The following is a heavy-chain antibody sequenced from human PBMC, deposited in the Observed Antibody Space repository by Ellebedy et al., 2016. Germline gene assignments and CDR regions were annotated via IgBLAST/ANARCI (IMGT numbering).Heavy chain of an antibody. D-gene: IGHD1-1*01. CDR3: ARKTRTTGSNWFDP. J-gene: IGHJ5*02. Sequence: ASVKVSCXASGYTFTSYDINWVRQATGQGLEWMGWMNPNSGNTGYAQKFQGRVTMTRNTSISTAYMELSSLRSEDTAVYYCARKTRTTGSNWFDPWGQGTLVTVSS. CDR2: MNPNSGNT. CDR1: GYTFTSYD. V-gene: IGHV1-8*01.